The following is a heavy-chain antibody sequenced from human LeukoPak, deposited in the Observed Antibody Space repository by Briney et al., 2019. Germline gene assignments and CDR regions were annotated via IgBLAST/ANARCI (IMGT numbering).Heavy chain of an antibody. V-gene: IGHV3-48*03. Sequence: GGSLRVSGAASGFRFGSYEMNWVGQAPGMGRPWVSYLSVSGNTIYYADSAKGRFTISRDNAKNSLYLQMNSLRAEDTAVYYCARDGRYYDILTGYSRPTYDYWGQGTLVTVSS. J-gene: IGHJ4*02. CDR1: GFRFGSYE. D-gene: IGHD3-9*01. CDR2: LSVSGNTI. CDR3: ARDGRYYDILTGYSRPTYDY.